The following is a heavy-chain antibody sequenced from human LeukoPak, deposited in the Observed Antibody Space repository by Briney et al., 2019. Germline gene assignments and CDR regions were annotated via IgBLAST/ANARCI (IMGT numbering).Heavy chain of an antibody. D-gene: IGHD2-8*01. CDR3: ARGSNSAFDI. J-gene: IGHJ3*02. CDR1: GDSVSRKAVA. V-gene: IGHV6-1*01. CDR2: AYSGSN. Sequence: SQTLSLTCAISGDSVSRKAVAWNWIRQSPSRGLEWLGRAYSGSNDYAVSVKGRITINADTSKNQLSLQLNSVTPEDTAVYYCARGSNSAFDIWGLGTTVTVSS.